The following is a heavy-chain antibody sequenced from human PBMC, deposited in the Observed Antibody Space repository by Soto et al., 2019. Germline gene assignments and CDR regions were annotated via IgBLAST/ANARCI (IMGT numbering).Heavy chain of an antibody. J-gene: IGHJ6*02. CDR2: IIPIFGTA. Sequence: GASVKVSCKASGGTFSSYAISWVRQAPGQGLEWMGGIIPIFGTANYAQKFQGRVTITADESTSTAYMELSSLRSEDTAVYYCADGDRYYYGSGRYYYYGMDVWGQGTTVTGSS. D-gene: IGHD3-10*01. CDR1: GGTFSSYA. CDR3: ADGDRYYYGSGRYYYYGMDV. V-gene: IGHV1-69*13.